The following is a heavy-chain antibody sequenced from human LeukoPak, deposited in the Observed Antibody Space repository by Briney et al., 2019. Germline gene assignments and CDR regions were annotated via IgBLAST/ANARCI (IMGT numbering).Heavy chain of an antibody. J-gene: IGHJ4*02. CDR1: GGSITSKTYY. V-gene: IGHV4-39*01. CDR2: IYYNGST. D-gene: IGHD3-22*01. Sequence: SGTLSLTCTVSGGSITSKTYYWAWIRQPPGKGLEWIGNIYYNGSTYYTPSLKSRLTISVDASKNQFSLKLSSVAAADTAVYYCARTPPPDFYDSSGYYYEGGDYWGQGTLVTVSS. CDR3: ARTPPPDFYDSSGYYYEGGDY.